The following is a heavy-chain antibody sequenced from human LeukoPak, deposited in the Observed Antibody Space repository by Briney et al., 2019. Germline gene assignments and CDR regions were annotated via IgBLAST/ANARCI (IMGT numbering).Heavy chain of an antibody. CDR2: INSNGGGT. J-gene: IGHJ4*02. CDR3: ARGPSVVITSVGGSYFDY. V-gene: IGHV1-2*02. D-gene: IGHD3-22*01. CDR1: GCTFTGYY. Sequence: ASVKDSCKAAGCTFTGYYMHGVRRAPGQEREGRGGINSNGGGTNYAQKLQGRVTMTSDTSISTAYMELCRLRTDATDVYYYARGPSVVITSVGGSYFDYWGQGTMVTVSS.